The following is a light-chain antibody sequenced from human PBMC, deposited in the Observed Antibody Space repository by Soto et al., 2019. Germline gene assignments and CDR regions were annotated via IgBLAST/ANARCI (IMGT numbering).Light chain of an antibody. Sequence: DIQMTQSPSTLSASVGDRVTITGRASQRISSWLAWYQQKPGKAPKLLIYDASSLESGVPSRFSGSGSGTEFTLTISSLQPDDFATYCCQQYNSYTWTFGQGNKGEI. V-gene: IGKV1-5*01. CDR1: QRISSW. CDR3: QQYNSYTWT. CDR2: DAS. J-gene: IGKJ1*01.